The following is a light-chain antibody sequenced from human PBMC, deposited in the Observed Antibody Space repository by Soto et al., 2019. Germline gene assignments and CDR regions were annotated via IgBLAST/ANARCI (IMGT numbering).Light chain of an antibody. Sequence: QSVLTQPPSASATPGQRVTISCSGRSSDVGSNAVNWYQQFPGAAPKLLIYSNDQRPSGVPDRFSASKSGTSASLAISGIQSEDEADYYCATWDDSLFGHVFGTGTKVTVL. V-gene: IGLV1-44*01. CDR2: SND. J-gene: IGLJ1*01. CDR1: SSDVGSNA. CDR3: ATWDDSLFGHV.